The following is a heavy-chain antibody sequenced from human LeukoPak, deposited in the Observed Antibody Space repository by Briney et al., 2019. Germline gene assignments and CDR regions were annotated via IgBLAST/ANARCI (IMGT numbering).Heavy chain of an antibody. J-gene: IGHJ4*02. V-gene: IGHV1-2*02. Sequence: ASVKVSCKAFGYTFTVHYLHWLRQAPGQGLEWIGWIKPDSGATNFAQNFQGRVTMTSDTSINTAYMELSSLTSDDTAMYYCARDHDYGPDYWGQGTLVTVSA. CDR3: ARDHDYGPDY. CDR1: GYTFTVHY. D-gene: IGHD4/OR15-4a*01. CDR2: IKPDSGAT.